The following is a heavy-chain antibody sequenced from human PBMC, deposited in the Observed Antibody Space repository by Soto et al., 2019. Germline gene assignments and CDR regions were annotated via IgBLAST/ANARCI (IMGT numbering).Heavy chain of an antibody. CDR2: IIPIFGTS. D-gene: IGHD1-26*01. CDR3: ASVVGATTASAFDI. J-gene: IGHJ3*02. V-gene: IGHV1-69*13. Sequence: SVKVSCKASGGTFSSYAISWVRQAPGQGLEWMGGIIPIFGTSNYAQKFQGRVTITADESTSTAYMQLSSLRSEDTAMHYCASVVGATTASAFDIGRQGTMVTVSS. CDR1: GGTFSSYA.